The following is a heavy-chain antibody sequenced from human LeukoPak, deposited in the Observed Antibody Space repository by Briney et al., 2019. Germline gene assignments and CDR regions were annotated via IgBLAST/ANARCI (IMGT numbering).Heavy chain of an antibody. V-gene: IGHV3-20*04. D-gene: IGHD5-18*01. J-gene: IGHJ4*02. CDR2: INWNGGST. Sequence: AGSLRLSCAASGFTFDDYGMSWVRQAPGKGLEWVSGINWNGGSTGYADSVKGRLTISRDNSKNTLYLQMNSLRAEDTAVYYCAKLRGYSYGMIDYWGQGTLVTVSS. CDR3: AKLRGYSYGMIDY. CDR1: GFTFDDYG.